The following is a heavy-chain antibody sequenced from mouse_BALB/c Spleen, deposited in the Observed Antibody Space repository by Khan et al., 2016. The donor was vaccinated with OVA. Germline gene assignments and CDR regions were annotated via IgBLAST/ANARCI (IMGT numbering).Heavy chain of an antibody. D-gene: IGHD4-1*01. CDR1: GYSITSDYA. CDR3: AMGRTY. Sequence: VQLKESGPGLVKPSQSLSLTCTVTGYSITSDYAWNWIRQFPGNKLEWMGYIRYSGSTSYNPSLKSRFSISRDTSKNQFFLQLNSVTTEDTATYYCAMGRTYWGQGTLVTVS. CDR2: IRYSGST. V-gene: IGHV3-2*02. J-gene: IGHJ3*01.